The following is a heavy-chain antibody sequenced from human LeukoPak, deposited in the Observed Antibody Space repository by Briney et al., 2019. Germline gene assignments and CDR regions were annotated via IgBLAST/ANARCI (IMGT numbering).Heavy chain of an antibody. CDR2: IYHSGST. CDR1: GGSISSGGYY. CDR3: ARGDEVVPAATYYFDY. D-gene: IGHD2-2*01. V-gene: IGHV4-30-2*01. Sequence: SETLSLTCTVSGGSISSGGYYWSWIRQPPGKGLEWIGYIYHSGSTYYNPSLKSRVTISVDRSKNQFPLKLSSVTAADTAVYYCARGDEVVPAATYYFDYWGQGTLVTVSS. J-gene: IGHJ4*02.